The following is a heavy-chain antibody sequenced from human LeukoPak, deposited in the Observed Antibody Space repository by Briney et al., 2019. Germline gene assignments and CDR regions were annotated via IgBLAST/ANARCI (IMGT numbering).Heavy chain of an antibody. D-gene: IGHD1-26*01. CDR3: ARDSAMVGAKTGDY. CDR2: IYSGGST. V-gene: IGHV3-66*01. J-gene: IGHJ4*02. CDR1: GFTVSSNY. Sequence: GGSLRLSCAASGFTVSSNYMSWVRQAPGKGLEWVSVIYSGGSTYYADSVKGRFTISRDNSKNTLYLQMNSLRAEDTAVYYCARDSAMVGAKTGDYWGQGTLVTVSS.